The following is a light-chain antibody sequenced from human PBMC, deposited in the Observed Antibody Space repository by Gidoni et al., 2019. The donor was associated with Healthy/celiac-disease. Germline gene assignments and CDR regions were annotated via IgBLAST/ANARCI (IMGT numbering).Light chain of an antibody. V-gene: IGKV3-20*01. J-gene: IGKJ3*01. Sequence: EIVLTQSPGTRSLSPGERATLSCRASQSVSSSYLAWYQQKPGQAPRLLIYGASSRATGIPDRFIGSVSGTDFTLTISRLQPEDFAVYYCQQYGSSPLFTFGPXTKVDIK. CDR3: QQYGSSPLFT. CDR1: QSVSSSY. CDR2: GAS.